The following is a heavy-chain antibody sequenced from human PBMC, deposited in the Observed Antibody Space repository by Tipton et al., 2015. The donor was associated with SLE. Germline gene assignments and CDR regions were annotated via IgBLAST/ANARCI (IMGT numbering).Heavy chain of an antibody. CDR3: ARSDTDLTFPYYFDS. CDR2: IFTGDSR. J-gene: IGHJ4*02. Sequence: GSLRLSCAASGFTFSNSVMAWVRQGPGKGLEWVSLIFTGDSRSYADSVRGRFSISRDNSKNTLYLQMNTLRDDDTALYYCARSDTDLTFPYYFDSWGQGTRVTVPS. D-gene: IGHD2/OR15-2a*01. V-gene: IGHV3-23*03. CDR1: GFTFSNSV.